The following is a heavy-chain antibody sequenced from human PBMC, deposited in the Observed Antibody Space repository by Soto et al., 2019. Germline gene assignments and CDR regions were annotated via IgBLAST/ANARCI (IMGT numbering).Heavy chain of an antibody. D-gene: IGHD6-13*01. CDR3: ARVFSDSSSFFDP. CDR1: GGSISSGGYY. CDR2: IYYSGST. V-gene: IGHV4-31*03. J-gene: IGHJ5*02. Sequence: SETLSLTCTVSGGSISSGGYYWSWFRQHPGKGLEWIGYIYYSGSTYYNPSLKSRVTISVDTSKNQFSLKLSSVTAADTAVYYCARVFSDSSSFFDPWGQGTLVTVSS.